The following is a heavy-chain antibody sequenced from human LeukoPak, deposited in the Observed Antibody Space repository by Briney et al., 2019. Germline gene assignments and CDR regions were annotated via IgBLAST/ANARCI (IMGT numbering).Heavy chain of an antibody. CDR2: ISSSSSYI. D-gene: IGHD3-16*02. J-gene: IGHJ4*02. Sequence: GGSLRLSCAASGFTFSSYSMNWVRQAPGKGLEWVSSISSSSSYIYYADSVKGRFTISRGNAKNSLYLQMNSLRAEDTAVYYCARDTRGIYDYIWGSYRYTAIGYWGQGTLVTVSS. V-gene: IGHV3-21*01. CDR3: ARDTRGIYDYIWGSYRYTAIGY. CDR1: GFTFSSYS.